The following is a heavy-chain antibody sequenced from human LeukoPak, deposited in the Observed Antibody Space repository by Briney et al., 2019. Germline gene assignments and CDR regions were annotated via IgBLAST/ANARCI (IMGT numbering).Heavy chain of an antibody. D-gene: IGHD2-15*01. CDR2: IYYSGST. J-gene: IGHJ6*03. CDR3: ARSVEGYCRGGSCYYYPYYMDV. V-gene: IGHV4-61*01. CDR1: GYSISSGYY. Sequence: PSETLSLTCTVSGYSISSGYYWGWIRQPPGKGLEWIGYIYYSGSTNYNPSLKSRVTISVDTSKNQFSLKLSSVTAADTAVYYCARSVEGYCRGGSCYYYPYYMDVWGKGTTVTVSS.